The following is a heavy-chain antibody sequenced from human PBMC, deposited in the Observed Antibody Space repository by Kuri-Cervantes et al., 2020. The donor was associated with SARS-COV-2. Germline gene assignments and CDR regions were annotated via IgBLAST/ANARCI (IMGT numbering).Heavy chain of an antibody. Sequence: GESLKISCAASGFTFSNAWMNWVRQAPGKGLEWVGRIKSKTDGGTTDYAAPVKGRFTISRDDSKNTLYLQMNSLETEDTAVYYCTTAPDYGDYVGPDYWGQGTLVTVSS. CDR3: TTAPDYGDYVGPDY. CDR2: IKSKTDGGTT. CDR1: GFTFSNAW. J-gene: IGHJ4*02. D-gene: IGHD4-17*01. V-gene: IGHV3-15*07.